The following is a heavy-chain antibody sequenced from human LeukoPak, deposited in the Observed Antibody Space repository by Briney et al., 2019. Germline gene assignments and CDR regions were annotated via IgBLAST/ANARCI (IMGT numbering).Heavy chain of an antibody. CDR2: INPNSGGT. V-gene: IGHV1-2*02. J-gene: IGHJ5*02. Sequence: ASVKVSCKASGYTFTGYYMHWVRQAPGQGLEWMGWINPNSGGTNYAQKFQGRVTMTRDTSISTAYMELSRLRSDDTAVYYCARMGLDSSGWYLSWFDPWGQGTLVTVSS. D-gene: IGHD6-19*01. CDR3: ARMGLDSSGWYLSWFDP. CDR1: GYTFTGYY.